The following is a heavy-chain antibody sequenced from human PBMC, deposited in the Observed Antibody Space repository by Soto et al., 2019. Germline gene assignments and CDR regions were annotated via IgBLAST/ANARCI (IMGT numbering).Heavy chain of an antibody. D-gene: IGHD3-22*01. V-gene: IGHV3-43D*04. J-gene: IGHJ4*02. Sequence: PGGSLRLSCAAAGFDFEDFAMHWVRQAPGKGLEWVSLINPDGTDSYYMDSVRGRFTISRDNGKNSLYLQMDRLRPEDTAFYFCAKALYYYDSSPLDHWGQGPLVTVSS. CDR3: AKALYYYDSSPLDH. CDR2: INPDGTDS. CDR1: GFDFEDFA.